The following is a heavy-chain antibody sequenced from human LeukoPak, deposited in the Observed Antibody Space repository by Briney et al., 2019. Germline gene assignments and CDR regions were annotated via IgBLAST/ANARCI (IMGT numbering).Heavy chain of an antibody. CDR2: INPNSGGT. CDR3: ARDPVSGLDDAFDI. J-gene: IGHJ3*02. Sequence: GASVKVSCKASGYTFTGYYMHWVRQAPGQGLEWMGWINPNSGGTNYAQKFQGWVTMTRDTSISTAYMELSRLRSDDTAVYYCARDPVSGLDDAFDIWGQGTMVTVSS. V-gene: IGHV1-2*04. CDR1: GYTFTGYY. D-gene: IGHD3-16*01.